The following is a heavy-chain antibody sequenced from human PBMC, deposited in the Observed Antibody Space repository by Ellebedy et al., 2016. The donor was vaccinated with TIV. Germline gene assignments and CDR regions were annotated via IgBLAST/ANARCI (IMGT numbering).Heavy chain of an antibody. D-gene: IGHD3-10*01. CDR2: INPSGGKT. CDR3: AREEPYGSGTKDYGMDV. CDR1: GYTFTSYY. V-gene: IGHV1-46*04. Sequence: AASVKVSCKASGYTFTSYYLHWVRQAPGQGLEWMGKINPSGGKTTYAQKLQGRVTMTRDTSTSTVYMELSSLRSEDTAVYYCAREEPYGSGTKDYGMDVWGQGTTVTVSS. J-gene: IGHJ6*02.